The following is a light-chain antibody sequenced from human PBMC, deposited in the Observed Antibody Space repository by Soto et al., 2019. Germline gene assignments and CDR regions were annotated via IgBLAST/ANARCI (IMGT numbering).Light chain of an antibody. CDR1: SSDVGGYNY. V-gene: IGLV2-11*01. Sequence: QSALTQPRSVSGSPGQSVTISCTGTSSDVGGYNYVSWYQQHPGKAPKLMIYDVSKRPSGVPDRISGSTSGNTASLTISGLQAEDEADYYCCSYAGSYAHYVFGTENKLTVI. CDR2: DVS. CDR3: CSYAGSYAHYV. J-gene: IGLJ1*01.